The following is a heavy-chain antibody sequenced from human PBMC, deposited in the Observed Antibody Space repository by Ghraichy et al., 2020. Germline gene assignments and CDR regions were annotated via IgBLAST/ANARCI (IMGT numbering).Heavy chain of an antibody. CDR2: LSRGGSA. V-gene: IGHV4-4*02. CDR3: AARTEVLF. D-gene: IGHD1-1*01. CDR1: GDSISSFYW. Sequence: SQTLSLTCTVSGDSISSFYWWTWVRQPPGKGLEWIGELSRGGSANYNASLKSRVTISADRSKSQFSLHLSSVTAADTAVYYCAARTEVLFWGQGTLVTVSS. J-gene: IGHJ4*02.